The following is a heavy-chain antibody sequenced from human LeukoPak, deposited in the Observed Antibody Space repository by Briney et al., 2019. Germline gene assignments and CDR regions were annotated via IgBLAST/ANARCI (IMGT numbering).Heavy chain of an antibody. CDR2: INAYNGDT. D-gene: IGHD3-10*01. Sequence: ASVKVSCKASNYSFTSYGISWVRQAPGQGLEWMAWINAYNGDTNYAQKLQGRVTLTTETSTSTAYMELRSLRSDDTAVYYCARDGSGVWFDYWGQGTLVTVSS. J-gene: IGHJ4*02. V-gene: IGHV1-18*01. CDR3: ARDGSGVWFDY. CDR1: NYSFTSYG.